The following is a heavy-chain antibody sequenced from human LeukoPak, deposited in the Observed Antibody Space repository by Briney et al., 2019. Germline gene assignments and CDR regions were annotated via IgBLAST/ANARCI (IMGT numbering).Heavy chain of an antibody. CDR3: ARPGYCSSTSCYLDY. V-gene: IGHV1-46*01. D-gene: IGHD2-2*01. CDR2: FNPSGGST. CDR1: GYTFTGYY. Sequence: ASVKVSFKASGYTFTGYYMHWVRQAPGQGLEWMGIFNPSGGSTSYAQKFQGRVTMTRDTSTSTVYMELSSLRSEDRAVYYCARPGYCSSTSCYLDYWGQGTLVTVSS. J-gene: IGHJ4*02.